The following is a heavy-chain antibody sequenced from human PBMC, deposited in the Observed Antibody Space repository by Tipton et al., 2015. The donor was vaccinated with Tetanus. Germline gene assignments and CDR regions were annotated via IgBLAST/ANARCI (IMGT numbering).Heavy chain of an antibody. CDR3: ARGVDRTKAGID. J-gene: IGHJ4*02. V-gene: IGHV4-31*03. D-gene: IGHD5-12*01. CDR1: GGSINNGGYY. Sequence: TLSLTCTVSGGSINNGGYYWSWIRQHPGKGLEWIGYIFYSGSSHYNPSLKSRLSLSVDTSKNQFSLKLNSVTAADTAVYYCARGVDRTKAGIDWGQGTLVTVSS. CDR2: IFYSGSS.